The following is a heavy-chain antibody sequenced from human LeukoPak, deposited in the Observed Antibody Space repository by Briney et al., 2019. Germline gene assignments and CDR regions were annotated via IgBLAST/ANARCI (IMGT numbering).Heavy chain of an antibody. V-gene: IGHV4-39*01. CDR1: GGSINSSSYY. J-gene: IGHJ4*02. Sequence: PSETLSLTCTVSGGSINSSSYYWGWIRQPPGKGLEWIGTIYYSGSTYYNPSLRSRVTISVDTPKKQFSLELSSVTAADTALFYCARRWYCGGDCFWGPFDFWGQGILVTVSS. D-gene: IGHD2-21*02. CDR2: IYYSGST. CDR3: ARRWYCGGDCFWGPFDF.